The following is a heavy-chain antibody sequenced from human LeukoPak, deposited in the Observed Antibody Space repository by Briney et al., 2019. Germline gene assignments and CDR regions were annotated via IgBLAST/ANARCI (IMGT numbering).Heavy chain of an antibody. D-gene: IGHD1-26*01. CDR3: ARDPNQVVGAYFDY. J-gene: IGHJ4*02. V-gene: IGHV1-2*02. CDR2: INPNSGGT. Sequence: ASVKVSCKASGYTFTGFYMHWVRQAPGQGLEWMGWINPNSGGTNYAQKFQGRVTMTRDTSISTAYMELSRLRSDDTAVYYCARDPNQVVGAYFDYWGQGTLVTVSS. CDR1: GYTFTGFY.